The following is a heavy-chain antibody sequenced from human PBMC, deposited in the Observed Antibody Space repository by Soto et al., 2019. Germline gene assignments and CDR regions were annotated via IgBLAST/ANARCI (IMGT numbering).Heavy chain of an antibody. CDR3: ASSVLTGYPLAPSGGMDV. CDR2: IYPGDSDT. D-gene: IGHD3-9*01. Sequence: SLKISCKGSGYSFTSYWIGWVRQMPGKGLEWMGIIYPGDSDTRYSPSLQGQVTISADKSISTAYLQWSSLKASDTAMYYCASSVLTGYPLAPSGGMDVWGQGTTVTVSS. J-gene: IGHJ6*02. CDR1: GYSFTSYW. V-gene: IGHV5-51*01.